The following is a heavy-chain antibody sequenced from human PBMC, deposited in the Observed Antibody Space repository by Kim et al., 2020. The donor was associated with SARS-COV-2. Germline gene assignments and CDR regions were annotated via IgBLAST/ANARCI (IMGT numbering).Heavy chain of an antibody. J-gene: IGHJ4*02. CDR2: INPNSGGT. CDR1: GYTFTGYY. D-gene: IGHD3-16*02. V-gene: IGHV1-2*06. CDR3: ASEDDYVWGSYPSD. Sequence: ASVKVSCKASGYTFTGYYMHWVRQAPGQGLEWMGRINPNSGGTNYAQKFQGRVTMTRDTSISTAYMELSRLRSDDTAVYYCASEDDYVWGSYPSDWGQGTLVTVSS.